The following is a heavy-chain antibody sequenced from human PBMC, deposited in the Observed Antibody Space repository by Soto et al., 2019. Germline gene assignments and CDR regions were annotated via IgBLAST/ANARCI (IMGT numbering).Heavy chain of an antibody. CDR2: IHHSGGT. Sequence: QVQLQESGPGLVKPSGTLSLTCAVSSGSISSSNWWSWVRQPPGKGLEWMGEIHHSGGTNYNPSLKCRVTISVDKFKNQFSLKLSSVTASDTAVYYCARSLGDYGDSTVDYWGQGTLVTVSS. CDR3: ARSLGDYGDSTVDY. J-gene: IGHJ4*02. CDR1: SGSISSSNW. V-gene: IGHV4-4*02. D-gene: IGHD4-17*01.